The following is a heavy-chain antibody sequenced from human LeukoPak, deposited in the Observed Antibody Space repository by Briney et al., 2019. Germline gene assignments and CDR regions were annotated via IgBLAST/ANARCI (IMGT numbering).Heavy chain of an antibody. D-gene: IGHD3-10*01. CDR2: IYHSGST. J-gene: IGHJ5*02. Sequence: PSGTLSLTCAVSGGSISSSNWWSWVRQPPGKGLEWIGEIYHSGSTNYNPSLKSRVTISVDKSKNQFSLKLSSVTAADTAVYYCAKIDDYYGSGSYYNWFDPWGQGTLVTVSS. CDR3: AKIDDYYGSGSYYNWFDP. V-gene: IGHV4-4*02. CDR1: GGSISSSNW.